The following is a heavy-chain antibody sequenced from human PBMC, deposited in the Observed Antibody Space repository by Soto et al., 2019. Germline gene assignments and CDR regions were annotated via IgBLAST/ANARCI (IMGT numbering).Heavy chain of an antibody. D-gene: IGHD5-18*01. Sequence: QVQLVQSGAEVQKPGSSVKVSCKASGGTFSSYAISWVRQAPGQGLEWMGGIIPIFGTANYAQKFQGRVTITADESTSTAYMELSSLRSEDTAVYYCARGGGLRGYSRWGPFDPWGQGTLVTVSS. CDR3: ARGGGLRGYSRWGPFDP. CDR2: IIPIFGTA. J-gene: IGHJ5*02. CDR1: GGTFSSYA. V-gene: IGHV1-69*01.